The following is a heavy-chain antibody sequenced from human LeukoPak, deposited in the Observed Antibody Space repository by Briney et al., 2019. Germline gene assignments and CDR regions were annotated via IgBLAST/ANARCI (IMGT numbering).Heavy chain of an antibody. CDR1: GFSFAGYY. J-gene: IGHJ5*02. V-gene: IGHV1-2*02. CDR3: ARDNSGWYEFDP. CDR2: IRPASGDT. Sequence: ASVKVSCKASGFSFAGYYIHWVRQAPGQGLEWMGWIRPASGDTKYAQRFQGRVTMTRDTSINTAYMEVSSLTSDDTAVYYCARDNSGWYEFDPWGQGTLVAVSS. D-gene: IGHD6-19*01.